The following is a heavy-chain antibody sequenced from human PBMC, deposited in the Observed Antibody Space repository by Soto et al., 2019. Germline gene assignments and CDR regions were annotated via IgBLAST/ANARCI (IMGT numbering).Heavy chain of an antibody. CDR2: INTDGIST. CDR1: GFTFSSYW. J-gene: IGHJ4*02. D-gene: IGHD3-3*01. CDR3: ARVSYQLWSGYYTY. Sequence: GGSLRLSGAGSGFTFSSYWMHWVRQAPWKGLVWVSHINTDGISTSYADSVKGRFTISRDNAKNTLYLQMNSLRAEDTAVYYCARVSYQLWSGYYTYWGQRALVAFSP. V-gene: IGHV3-74*01.